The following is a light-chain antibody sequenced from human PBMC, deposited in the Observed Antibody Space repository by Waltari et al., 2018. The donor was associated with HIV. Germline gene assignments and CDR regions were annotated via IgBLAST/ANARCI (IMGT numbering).Light chain of an antibody. J-gene: IGLJ3*02. Sequence: QSVLTQPPSVSGAPGPRVTISCTGSSPNIGAGYDVHWYQPLPGTAPKLLIYGNSHRPSGVPDRFSGSKSGTSASLAITGLQAEDEADYYCQSYDSILSGSWVFGGGTKLTVL. CDR3: QSYDSILSGSWV. CDR1: SPNIGAGYD. CDR2: GNS. V-gene: IGLV1-40*01.